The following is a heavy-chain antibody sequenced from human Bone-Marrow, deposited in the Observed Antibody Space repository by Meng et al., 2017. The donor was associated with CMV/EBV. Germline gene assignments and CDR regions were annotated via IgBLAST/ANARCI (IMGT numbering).Heavy chain of an antibody. V-gene: IGHV4-39*01. D-gene: IGHD1-26*01. Sequence: SETLSLTCTVSGGSISSSSYYWGWIRQPPGKGLAWIGSIYYSGSTYYNPSLKSRVTISVDTSKNQFSLKLSSVTAADTAVYYCARIVGATRDFDYWGQGTLVTVSS. CDR2: IYYSGST. CDR1: GGSISSSSYY. J-gene: IGHJ4*02. CDR3: ARIVGATRDFDY.